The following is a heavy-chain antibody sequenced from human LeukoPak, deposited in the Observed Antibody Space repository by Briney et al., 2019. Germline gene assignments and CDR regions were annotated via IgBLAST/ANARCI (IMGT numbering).Heavy chain of an antibody. CDR1: GYTFTSYG. D-gene: IGHD3-10*01. J-gene: IGHJ6*03. CDR2: ISAYNGNT. V-gene: IGHV1-18*01. CDR3: ARVVRRGSSYYYYYMDV. Sequence: GASVKVSCKASGYTFTSYGISWVRQAPGQGLEWMGWISAYNGNTNYAQKLQGRVTMTTDTSTSTAYMELRSLRSDDTAVYYCARVVRRGSSYYYYYMDVWGKGTTVTVSS.